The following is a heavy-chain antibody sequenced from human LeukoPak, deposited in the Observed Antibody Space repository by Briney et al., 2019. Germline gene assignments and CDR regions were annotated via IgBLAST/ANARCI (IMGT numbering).Heavy chain of an antibody. CDR1: GFTFSSYS. CDR2: ISSSSRYM. V-gene: IGHV3-21*04. D-gene: IGHD1-14*01. Sequence: KPGGSLRLSCAASGFTFSSYSMNWVRLAPGKGLEWVSSISSSSRYMYYADSVKGRFTISRDNAKNSLYLQMNSLRAEDTAVYYCAKPPGAISRYYFDYWGQGTLVIVSS. CDR3: AKPPGAISRYYFDY. J-gene: IGHJ4*02.